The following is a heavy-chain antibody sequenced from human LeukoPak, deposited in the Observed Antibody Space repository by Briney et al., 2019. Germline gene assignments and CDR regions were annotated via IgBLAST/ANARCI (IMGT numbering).Heavy chain of an antibody. V-gene: IGHV4-59*01. CDR1: GGSISSYY. J-gene: IGHJ3*02. CDR3: ARQVGVGANSDAFDI. D-gene: IGHD1-26*01. Sequence: SETLSLTCTVSGGSISSYYWSWIRQPPGKGLEWIGYIYYSGSTSYNPSLKSRLTISVDTSKNQFSLKLRFVTAADTAVYYCARQVGVGANSDAFDIWGQGTMVTVSS. CDR2: IYYSGST.